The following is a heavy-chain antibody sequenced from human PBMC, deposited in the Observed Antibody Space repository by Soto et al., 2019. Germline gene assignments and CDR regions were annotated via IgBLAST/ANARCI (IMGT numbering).Heavy chain of an antibody. V-gene: IGHV1-18*01. Sequence: QVQLVQSGAEVKKPGASVRVSCKASGYTLTSYGITWVRQAPGQGLEWMGWISAYNGKTDYAQKFQGRVTMTTATATSTAYLALRSLRPDDTAVYYCARYDYIYYMGVWGKGTTVTVSS. D-gene: IGHD3-16*01. CDR3: ARYDYIYYMGV. CDR2: ISAYNGKT. CDR1: GYTLTSYG. J-gene: IGHJ6*03.